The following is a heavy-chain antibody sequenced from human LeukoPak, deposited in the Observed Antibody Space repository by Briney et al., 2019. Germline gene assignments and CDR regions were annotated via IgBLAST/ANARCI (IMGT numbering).Heavy chain of an antibody. D-gene: IGHD1-26*01. V-gene: IGHV1-24*01. CDR1: GYTLTELS. CDR2: FDPEDGET. CDR3: ATGSIVGATTQFDY. Sequence: VASVKVSCKVSGYTLTELSMHWVRQAPGKGLEWMGGFDPEDGETIYAQKFQGRVTMTEDTSTDTAYMELSSLRSEDTAVYYCATGSIVGATTQFDYWGQGTLVTVSS. J-gene: IGHJ4*02.